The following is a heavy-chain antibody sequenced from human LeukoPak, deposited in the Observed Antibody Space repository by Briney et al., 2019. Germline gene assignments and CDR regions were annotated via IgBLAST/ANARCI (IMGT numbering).Heavy chain of an antibody. J-gene: IGHJ4*02. CDR2: ISSSSSYI. V-gene: IGHV3-21*01. D-gene: IGHD3-10*01. Sequence: GGSLRLSCAASGFTFSSYSMDWVRQAPGKGLEWVSSISSSSSYIYYADSVKGRFTISRDNAKNSLYLQMNSLRAEDTAVYYCARDGGSGSFDYWAREPWSPSPQ. CDR1: GFTFSSYS. CDR3: ARDGGSGSFDY.